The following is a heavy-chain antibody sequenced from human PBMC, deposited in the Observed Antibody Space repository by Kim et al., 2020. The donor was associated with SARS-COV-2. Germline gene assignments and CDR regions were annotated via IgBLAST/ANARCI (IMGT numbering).Heavy chain of an antibody. Sequence: GGSLRLSCAASGFTFSSYWMHWVRQAPGKGLVWVSRINSDGSSTSYADSVKGRFTISRDNAKNTLYLQMNSLRAEDTAVYYCARPPPGYSSGWLPLSSDKYFQHWGQGTLVTVSS. D-gene: IGHD6-19*01. CDR2: INSDGSST. V-gene: IGHV3-74*01. CDR1: GFTFSSYW. CDR3: ARPPPGYSSGWLPLSSDKYFQH. J-gene: IGHJ1*01.